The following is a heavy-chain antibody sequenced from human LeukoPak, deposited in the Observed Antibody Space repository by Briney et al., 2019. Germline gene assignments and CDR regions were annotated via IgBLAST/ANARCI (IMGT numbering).Heavy chain of an antibody. CDR2: FDPENGQP. J-gene: IGHJ4*02. Sequence: ASVKVSCKASGYTLTELSTHWVRQAPGKGLEWMGGFDPENGQPIYAQKFQGRVTMTEDTSTETAYLELRSLRSEDTAVYYCAAGADYDIMPYWGQGTLVTVSS. CDR1: GYTLTELS. V-gene: IGHV1-24*01. CDR3: AAGADYDIMPY. D-gene: IGHD3-9*01.